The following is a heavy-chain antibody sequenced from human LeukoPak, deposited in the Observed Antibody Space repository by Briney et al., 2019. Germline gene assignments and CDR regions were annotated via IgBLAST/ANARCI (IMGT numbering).Heavy chain of an antibody. D-gene: IGHD2-2*01. V-gene: IGHV3-30-3*01. Sequence: PGGSLRLSCAASGFTFSSYAMHWVRQAPGKGLEWVAAISYDGSNKYYADSVKGRFTISRDNSKNTLYLQMNSLRAEDTAVYYCAREDCSSTSCYGGLGWFDPWGQGTLVTVSS. CDR1: GFTFSSYA. CDR2: ISYDGSNK. CDR3: AREDCSSTSCYGGLGWFDP. J-gene: IGHJ5*02.